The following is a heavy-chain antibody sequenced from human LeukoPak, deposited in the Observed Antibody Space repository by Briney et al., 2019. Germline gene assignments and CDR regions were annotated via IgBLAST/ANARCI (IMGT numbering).Heavy chain of an antibody. CDR3: ALGGTYFDF. D-gene: IGHD3-16*01. V-gene: IGHV3-30*03. CDR2: ISHDGDNT. Sequence: GGSLRLSCAASGFIFRSFGIHWVRQAPGQGLEWVAVISHDGDNTYYADSVKGRFTISTNNSKNTLFLQLSRLRVDDPAVYFCALGGTYFDFWGQGNLVTVSS. CDR1: GFIFRSFG. J-gene: IGHJ4*02.